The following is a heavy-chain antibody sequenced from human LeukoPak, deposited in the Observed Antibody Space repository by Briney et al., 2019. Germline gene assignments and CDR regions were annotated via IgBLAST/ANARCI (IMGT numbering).Heavy chain of an antibody. CDR3: ARSCGSGSTGPLYYLDY. D-gene: IGHD3-10*01. V-gene: IGHV2-5*02. CDR1: GFSLSASGMG. CDR2: IYWDDDE. J-gene: IGHJ4*02. Sequence: SGPTLVNPTQTLTLTCTFSGFSLSASGMGVGWIRQPPRKALEWLALIYWDDDERYSPSLKSRLTITKDTSKNQVVLTMTNMDPVDTATYHCARSCGSGSTGPLYYLDYWGQGSLVTVSS.